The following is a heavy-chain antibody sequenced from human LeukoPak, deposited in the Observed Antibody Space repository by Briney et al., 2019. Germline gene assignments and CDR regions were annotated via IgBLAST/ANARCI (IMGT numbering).Heavy chain of an antibody. CDR1: GFTLSNAW. J-gene: IGHJ3*02. D-gene: IGHD2-8*01. CDR2: IKSKTDAGTT. Sequence: GGSLRLSCAASGFTLSNAWMSWVRQTPGKGLEWVGRIKSKTDAGTTDYPAPVKGRFTISRDDSKNTLYLQMNSLKTEDTAVYYCTTDAWSNGPAGGFDIWGQGTMVTVSS. V-gene: IGHV3-15*01. CDR3: TTDAWSNGPAGGFDI.